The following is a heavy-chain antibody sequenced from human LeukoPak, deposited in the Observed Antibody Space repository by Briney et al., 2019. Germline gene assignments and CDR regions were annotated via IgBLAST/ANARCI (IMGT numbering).Heavy chain of an antibody. J-gene: IGHJ4*02. V-gene: IGHV3-7*02. CDR1: GFSFSSYW. CDR2: IKHDGSEK. D-gene: IGHD3-22*01. Sequence: GGSLRLSCAASGFSFSSYWMSWVRQAPGKGLEWVANIKHDGSEKYCVDSLKGRFTISRDNSKNTLYLQMNSLRDEDTAVYYCARVGLTMIVVVMYYFDYWGQGTLVTVSS. CDR3: ARVGLTMIVVVMYYFDY.